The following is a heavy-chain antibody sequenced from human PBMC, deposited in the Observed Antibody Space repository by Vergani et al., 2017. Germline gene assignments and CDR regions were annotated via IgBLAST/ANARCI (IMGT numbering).Heavy chain of an antibody. CDR2: MNPNSGNT. CDR3: ARQLPSYSSSWYGEFDY. CDR1: GYTFTSYD. V-gene: IGHV1-8*01. Sequence: QVQLVQSGAEVKKPGASVKVSCKASGYTFTSYDINWVRQATGQGLEWMGWMNPNSGNTGYAQKFQGRVTMTRNTSISTAYMELSSLRSEDTAVYYCARQLPSYSSSWYGEFDYWGQGTLVTVSS. D-gene: IGHD6-13*01. J-gene: IGHJ4*02.